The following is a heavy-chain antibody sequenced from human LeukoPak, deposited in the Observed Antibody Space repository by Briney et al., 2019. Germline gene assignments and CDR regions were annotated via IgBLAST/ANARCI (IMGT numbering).Heavy chain of an antibody. V-gene: IGHV3-23*01. D-gene: IGHD2-8*02. Sequence: GGSLRLSCAASGFTFSTFAMIWVRQPPGKGLEWVSSIFPSGGEIHYADSVRGRFTISRDNTKSTLSLQMNSLRAEDTAIYYCATYRQVLLPFESWGQGTLVTVSS. CDR2: IFPSGGEI. CDR3: ATYRQVLLPFES. CDR1: GFTFSTFA. J-gene: IGHJ4*02.